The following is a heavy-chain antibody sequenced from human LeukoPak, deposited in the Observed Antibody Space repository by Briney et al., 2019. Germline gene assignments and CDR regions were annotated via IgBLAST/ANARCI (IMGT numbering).Heavy chain of an antibody. D-gene: IGHD3-9*01. Sequence: GGSLRLSCAASGFTFSSYSMNWVRQAPGKGLEWVSSISSSSSYIYYADSVKGRFTISRDNAKNSLYLQMNSLRAEDTAVYYCARTWVDILTGYRLEDYWGQGTLVTVSS. CDR2: ISSSSSYI. J-gene: IGHJ4*02. CDR3: ARTWVDILTGYRLEDY. V-gene: IGHV3-21*01. CDR1: GFTFSSYS.